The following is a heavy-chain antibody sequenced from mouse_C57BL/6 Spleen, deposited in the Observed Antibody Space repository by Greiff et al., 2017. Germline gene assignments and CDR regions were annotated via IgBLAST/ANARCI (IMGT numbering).Heavy chain of an antibody. Sequence: VQRVESGAELVRPGASVTLSCKASGYTFTDYEMHWVKQTPVHGLEWIGAIDPETGGTAYNQKFKGKAILTADKSSSTAYMELRSLTSEDSAVYYCTRMATVVGPLYYAMDYWGQGTSVTVSS. J-gene: IGHJ4*01. V-gene: IGHV1-15*01. D-gene: IGHD1-1*01. CDR1: GYTFTDYE. CDR3: TRMATVVGPLYYAMDY. CDR2: IDPETGGT.